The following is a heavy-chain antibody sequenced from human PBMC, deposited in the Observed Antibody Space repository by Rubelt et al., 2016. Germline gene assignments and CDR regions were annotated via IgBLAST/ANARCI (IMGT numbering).Heavy chain of an antibody. CDR1: SYA. D-gene: IGHD5-18*01. J-gene: IGHJ4*02. Sequence: SYAMHWVRQAPGKGLEWVAVISYDGSNKYYADSVKGRFTISRDNSKNSLYLQMNSLRAEDTAVYYCARVKGIQLWWTPIDYWGQGTLVTVSS. V-gene: IGHV3-30*04. CDR3: ARVKGIQLWWTPIDY. CDR2: ISYDGSNK.